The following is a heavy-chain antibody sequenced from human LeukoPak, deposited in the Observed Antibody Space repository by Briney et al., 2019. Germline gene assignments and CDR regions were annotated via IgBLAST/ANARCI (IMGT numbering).Heavy chain of an antibody. CDR2: INEGGSEE. CDR1: GFPFSTYW. CDR3: ATEYCTDKGNFDL. J-gene: IGHJ2*01. V-gene: IGHV3-7*02. Sequence: GGSLRLSCAASGFPFSTYWMRWVRQAPGQGLEGVANINEGGSEENYVDSVKGRFTISRDNAKSSLVLQMNSLRVEDTAVYYCATEYCTDKGNFDLWGRGSLVTVSS. D-gene: IGHD2/OR15-2a*01.